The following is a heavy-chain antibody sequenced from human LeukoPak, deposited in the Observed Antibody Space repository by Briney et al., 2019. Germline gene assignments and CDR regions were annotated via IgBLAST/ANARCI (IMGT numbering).Heavy chain of an antibody. V-gene: IGHV4-59*01. Sequence: PSETLSLTCAVYGGSFSGYYWSWIRQPPGKGLEWIGYIYYSGSTNYNPSLKSRVTISVDTSKNQFSLKLSSVTAADTAVYYCARGITIFGVVMTENWFDPWGQGTLVTVSS. CDR3: ARGITIFGVVMTENWFDP. CDR1: GGSFSGYY. J-gene: IGHJ5*02. D-gene: IGHD3-3*01. CDR2: IYYSGST.